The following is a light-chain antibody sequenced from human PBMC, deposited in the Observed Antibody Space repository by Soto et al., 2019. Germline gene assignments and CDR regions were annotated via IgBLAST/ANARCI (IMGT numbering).Light chain of an antibody. CDR2: EGS. Sequence: QSALTQPASVSGSPGQSITISCTGTSSDVGSYNLVSWYQQHPGKAPKLMIYEGSKRPSGVSNRFSGSKSGNTASLTISGLQAEDEADYYWCSYAGSSTSWVFGGGTKLTVL. J-gene: IGLJ3*02. CDR1: SSDVGSYNL. V-gene: IGLV2-23*01. CDR3: CSYAGSSTSWV.